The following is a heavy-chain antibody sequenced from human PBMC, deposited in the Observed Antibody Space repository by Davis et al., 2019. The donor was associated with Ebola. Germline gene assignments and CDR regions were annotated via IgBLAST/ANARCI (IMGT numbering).Heavy chain of an antibody. CDR1: GFTFSIYH. Sequence: GGSLRLSCSAAGFTFSIYHMHWVRQAPGKGLESVSAISSNGDRTWYADSVKGRFTISRDNFKNTLYLQMSSLRGEDTAVYYCAKEDFSGSNWFDPWGQGTLVTVSS. D-gene: IGHD1-26*01. J-gene: IGHJ5*02. CDR3: AKEDFSGSNWFDP. V-gene: IGHV3-64D*06. CDR2: ISSNGDRT.